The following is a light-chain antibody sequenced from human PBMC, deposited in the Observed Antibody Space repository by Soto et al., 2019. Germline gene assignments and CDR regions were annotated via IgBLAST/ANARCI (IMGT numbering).Light chain of an antibody. V-gene: IGKV3-11*01. Sequence: EIVLTQSPATLSLSPGERATLSCRASQSVIRYLAWYQQRPGQAHRILISDAYYRATGIPARFSGSGSGTDFTLTISSLEPEDFAVYYCQHRFKWPWTFGQGTKVDIK. CDR2: DAY. J-gene: IGKJ1*01. CDR3: QHRFKWPWT. CDR1: QSVIRY.